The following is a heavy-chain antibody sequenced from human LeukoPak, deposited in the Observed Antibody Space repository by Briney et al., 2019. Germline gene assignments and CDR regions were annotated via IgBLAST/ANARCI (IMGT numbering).Heavy chain of an antibody. J-gene: IGHJ5*02. CDR3: ARERGNNWFDP. CDR1: GFTVSSSY. CDR2: IYSGGST. D-gene: IGHD3-16*01. Sequence: GGSLRLSCAASGFTVSSSYMSWVRQAPGKGLEWVSVIYSGGSTYYADSVKGRFTISRDNSKNTLYLQMNSLRAEDTAVYYYARERGNNWFDPWGQGTLVTVSS. V-gene: IGHV3-53*01.